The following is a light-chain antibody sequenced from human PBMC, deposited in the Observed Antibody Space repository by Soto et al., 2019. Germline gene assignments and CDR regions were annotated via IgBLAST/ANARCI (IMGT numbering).Light chain of an antibody. CDR2: GNI. CDR3: QSYDSTLSARYV. Sequence: QSVLTQPPSVSGAPGQRPTISCTGSSSNIGPGYDVHWYQQRPGTAPKLLIFGNINRPSGVPDRFSGSKSGTSASLAITGLQAEDEGDYYGQSYDSTLSARYVFGTGTKVTVL. CDR1: SSNIGPGYD. V-gene: IGLV1-40*01. J-gene: IGLJ1*01.